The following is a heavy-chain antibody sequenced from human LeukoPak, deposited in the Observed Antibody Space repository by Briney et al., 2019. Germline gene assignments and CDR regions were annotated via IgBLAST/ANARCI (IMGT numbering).Heavy chain of an antibody. CDR3: ARDGGDYGSGSYYAY. V-gene: IGHV3-48*03. D-gene: IGHD3-10*01. J-gene: IGHJ4*02. CDR2: ISSSGSTI. Sequence: GGSLRLSCAASGFTFSSYEMHWVRRAPGKGLEWVSYISSSGSTIYYADSVKGRFTIPRDNAKNSLYLQMNSLRAEDTAVYYCARDGGDYGSGSYYAYWGQGTLVTVSS. CDR1: GFTFSSYE.